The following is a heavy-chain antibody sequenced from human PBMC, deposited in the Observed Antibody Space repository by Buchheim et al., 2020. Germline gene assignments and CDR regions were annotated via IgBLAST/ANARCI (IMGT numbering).Heavy chain of an antibody. CDR1: GGSVSSGSYY. V-gene: IGHV4-61*01. D-gene: IGHD6-19*01. CDR3: ARGYKQWLVGWFDP. Sequence: QVQLQESGPGLVKPSETLSLTCTVSGGSVSSGSYYWSWIRQPPGKGLEWIGYIYYSGSTNYNPSLKSRVTISVDTSKNQFSLKLSSVTAADTAVYYCARGYKQWLVGWFDPWGQGTL. CDR2: IYYSGST. J-gene: IGHJ5*02.